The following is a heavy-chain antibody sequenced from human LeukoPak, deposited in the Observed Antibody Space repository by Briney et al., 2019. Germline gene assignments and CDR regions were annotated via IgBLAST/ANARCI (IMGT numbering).Heavy chain of an antibody. J-gene: IGHJ4*02. V-gene: IGHV3-23*01. Sequence: GGSLRLSCAASGFTFSSYAMSWVRQAPGKGLEWVSAISGSGGSTYYADSVKGRFTISRDNSKNTLYLQMNSLRAEDTAVYYCARAFLVATMRFDYWGQGTLVTVSS. CDR3: ARAFLVATMRFDY. D-gene: IGHD5-12*01. CDR2: ISGSGGST. CDR1: GFTFSSYA.